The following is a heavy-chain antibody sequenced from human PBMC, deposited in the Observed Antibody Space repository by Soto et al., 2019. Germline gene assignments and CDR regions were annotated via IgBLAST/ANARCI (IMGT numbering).Heavy chain of an antibody. Sequence: QVQLQQWGAGLLKPSETLSLTCAVYGGSFSGYYWSWIRQPPGKGLEWIGEIKHSGSTNYSPSLKSRVTMSVDTSKNQFSLKLRSVTAADTAVYYCARGDSAVGLGYWGQGTLVTVSS. CDR1: GGSFSGYY. J-gene: IGHJ4*02. D-gene: IGHD6-19*01. V-gene: IGHV4-34*01. CDR2: IKHSGST. CDR3: ARGDSAVGLGY.